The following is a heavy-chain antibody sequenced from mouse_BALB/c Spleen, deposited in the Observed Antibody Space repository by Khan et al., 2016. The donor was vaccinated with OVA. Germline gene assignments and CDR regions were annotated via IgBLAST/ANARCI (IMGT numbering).Heavy chain of an antibody. J-gene: IGHJ3*01. V-gene: IGHV9-3-1*01. CDR3: SRSNGNCWFAY. CDR2: INTYTGEA. CDR1: GYTLTNYG. D-gene: IGHD2-1*01. Sequence: QIQLVQSGPELKKPGETVKISCKASGYTLTNYGMNWVKQAPGKGLKWMGWINTYTGEATYADDFKGRFAFSLETSASTAYLQINNLKNEDTATYFCSRSNGNCWFAYWGQGTLVTVSA.